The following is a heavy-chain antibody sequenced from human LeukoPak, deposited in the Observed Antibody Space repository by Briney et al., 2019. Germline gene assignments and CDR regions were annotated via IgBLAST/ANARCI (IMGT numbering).Heavy chain of an antibody. J-gene: IGHJ4*02. D-gene: IGHD4-17*01. V-gene: IGHV3-7*01. Sequence: GGSLRLSCAASGYPLRRHRMGWVPQTPGKVPERVATIQQDGSQYYVNSVKGRFIISRDTVKNSQYLQMSSLRAEETAVYSCARGPDYGDRLDFFDYWGQGTLVTVSS. CDR2: IQQDGSQ. CDR3: ARGPDYGDRLDFFDY. CDR1: GYPLRRHR.